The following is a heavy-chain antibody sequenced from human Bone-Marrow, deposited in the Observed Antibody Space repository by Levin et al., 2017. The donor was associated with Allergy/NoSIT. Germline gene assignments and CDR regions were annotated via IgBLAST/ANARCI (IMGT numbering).Heavy chain of an antibody. Sequence: NPSETLSLTCTVSGDSISTYYWSWIRQPPGKGLEWIGYIYYTGKTNSNPSLKSRITISLDTSKNEFSLNLRSVTAADTAVYYCAREYGGDWYFDLWGRGTLVTVSS. D-gene: IGHD2-21*01. V-gene: IGHV4-59*01. CDR3: AREYGGDWYFDL. J-gene: IGHJ2*01. CDR2: IYYTGKT. CDR1: GDSISTYY.